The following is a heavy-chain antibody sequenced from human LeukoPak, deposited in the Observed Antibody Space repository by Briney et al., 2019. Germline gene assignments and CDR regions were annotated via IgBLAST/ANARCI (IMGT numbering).Heavy chain of an antibody. CDR2: IRNDGSNK. Sequence: GGSLRLSCAASGFTFSSYAMHWVRQAPGKGLEWVAFIRNDGSNKYYAESVKGRFTISRDNSKNTLYLQMNSLRVEDTAVYYCAKDFLKSITLIRGVRSWVGYFDSWGQGTLVTVSS. CDR3: AKDFLKSITLIRGVRSWVGYFDS. CDR1: GFTFSSYA. D-gene: IGHD3-10*01. J-gene: IGHJ4*02. V-gene: IGHV3-30*02.